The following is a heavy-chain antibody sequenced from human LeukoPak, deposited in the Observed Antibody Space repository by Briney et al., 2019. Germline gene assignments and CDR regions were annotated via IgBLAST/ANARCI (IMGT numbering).Heavy chain of an antibody. D-gene: IGHD1-1*01. J-gene: IGHJ4*02. CDR2: ITGRNDGGAT. CDR1: RFNFTNAW. V-gene: IGHV3-15*01. CDR3: TPGTGIGGY. Sequence: GGSLRLSCVTSRFNFTNAWMSWARQAPGKGLEWVGRITGRNDGGATDYAAPVYGRFTMSRDESRNTLYLQMNSLKTEDTAVYYCTPGTGIGGYWGQGTLVTVSS.